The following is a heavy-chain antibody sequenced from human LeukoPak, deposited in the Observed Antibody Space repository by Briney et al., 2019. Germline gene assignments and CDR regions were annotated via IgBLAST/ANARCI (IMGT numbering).Heavy chain of an antibody. D-gene: IGHD3-9*01. J-gene: IGHJ4*02. CDR1: GFTFSSYW. CDR3: AREEVLRYFDWFVASSYYFDY. Sequence: GGSLRLSCAASGFTFSSYWMSWVRQAPGKGLEWVANIKQDGSETYYVDSVKGRFTISRDNAKNSLYLQMNSLRAEDTAVYFCAREEVLRYFDWFVASSYYFDYWGQGTLVTVSS. V-gene: IGHV3-7*01. CDR2: IKQDGSET.